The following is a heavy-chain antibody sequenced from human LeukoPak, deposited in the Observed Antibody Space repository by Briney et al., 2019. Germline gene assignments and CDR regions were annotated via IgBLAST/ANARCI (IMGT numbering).Heavy chain of an antibody. CDR3: TRDESPDPYGDDXYYYGMDV. Sequence: GGSLRLSCTASGFTFGDYAMSWFRQAPGKGLEWVGFIRSKAYGGTTEYAASGKGRFTISRDDSKSIAYLKMNSLKTEDTAVYYCTRDESPDPYGDDXYYYGMDVWGQGTTVTVSS. D-gene: IGHD4-17*01. CDR2: IRSKAYGGTT. V-gene: IGHV3-49*03. J-gene: IGHJ6*02. CDR1: GFTFGDYA.